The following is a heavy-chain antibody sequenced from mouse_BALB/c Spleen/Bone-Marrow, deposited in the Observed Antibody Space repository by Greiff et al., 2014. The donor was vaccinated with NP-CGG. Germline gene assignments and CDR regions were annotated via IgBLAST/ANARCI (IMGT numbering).Heavy chain of an antibody. CDR2: IYPGSGST. Sequence: LKESGSGLVRPGASVKLSCKASGYTFTSYWMHWVKQRPGQGLEWIGNIYPGSGSTNYDEKFKSKATLTVDTSSSTAYMQPSSLTSEDSAVYYCTPRLRYWGQGTTLTVSS. J-gene: IGHJ2*01. V-gene: IGHV1S22*01. D-gene: IGHD1-2*01. CDR3: TPRLRY. CDR1: GYTFTSYW.